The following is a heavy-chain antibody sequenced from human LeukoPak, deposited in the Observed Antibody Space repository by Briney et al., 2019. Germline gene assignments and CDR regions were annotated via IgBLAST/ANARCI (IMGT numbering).Heavy chain of an antibody. CDR2: INTDGSRT. D-gene: IGHD3-16*01. CDR1: GFTFSGYW. V-gene: IGHV3-74*01. CDR3: ARVPQGEYNWFDP. Sequence: PGGSLRLSCVASGFTFSGYWMYWVRQAPGKGLVWVSRINTDGSRTSYADSVKGRFTISRDNAKNTVYLQMNSLRAEDTALYYCARVPQGEYNWFDPWGQGTLVTVSS. J-gene: IGHJ5*02.